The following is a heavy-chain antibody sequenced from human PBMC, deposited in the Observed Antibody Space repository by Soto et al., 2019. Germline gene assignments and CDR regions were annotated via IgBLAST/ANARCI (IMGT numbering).Heavy chain of an antibody. CDR2: ISAYNGNT. Sequence: ASVKVSCKASGYTFTSYGISWVRQAPGQGLEWMGWISAYNGNTNYAQKLQGRVTMTTDTSTSTAYMELRSLRSDDTAVYYCARNCISPSGPRGWGLLYVMDVWGQGTTVPVFS. CDR1: GYTFTSYG. D-gene: IGHD2-2*01. V-gene: IGHV1-18*01. CDR3: ARNCISPSGPRGWGLLYVMDV. J-gene: IGHJ6*02.